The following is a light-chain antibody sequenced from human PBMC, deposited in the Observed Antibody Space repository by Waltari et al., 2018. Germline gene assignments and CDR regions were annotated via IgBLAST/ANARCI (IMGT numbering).Light chain of an antibody. J-gene: IGKJ2*01. Sequence: DIVMTPSPDSLVVSLGERATINCKSSRNLLYSPNNTDFLAWYQQKPGQPPKLLIYGASTRESGVPDRFTGSGSGTDFSLTISSLQAEDVAVYYCQQYYDTPYTFGQGTKLEIK. CDR2: GAS. CDR1: RNLLYSPNNTDF. CDR3: QQYYDTPYT. V-gene: IGKV4-1*01.